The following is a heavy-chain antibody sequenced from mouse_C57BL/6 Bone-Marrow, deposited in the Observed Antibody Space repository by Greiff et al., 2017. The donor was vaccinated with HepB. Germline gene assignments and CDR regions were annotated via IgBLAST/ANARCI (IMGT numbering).Heavy chain of an antibody. CDR1: GYSFTDYN. D-gene: IGHD1-1*01. V-gene: IGHV1-39*01. Sequence: SGPELVKPGASVKISCKASGYSFTDYNMNWVKQSNGKSLEWIGVINPNYGTTSYNQKFKGKATLTVDQSSSTAYMQLNSLTSEDSAVYYCARLITTVVAYYAMDYWGQGTSVTVSS. J-gene: IGHJ4*01. CDR3: ARLITTVVAYYAMDY. CDR2: INPNYGTT.